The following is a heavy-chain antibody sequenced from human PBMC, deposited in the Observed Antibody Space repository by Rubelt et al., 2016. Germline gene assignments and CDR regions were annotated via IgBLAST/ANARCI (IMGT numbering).Heavy chain of an antibody. CDR2: IYYSGST. CDR1: GGSISSYY. Sequence: QVQLQESGPGLVKPSETLSLTCTVSGGSISSYYWSWIRQPPGKGLEWIGYIYYSGSTNYNPSLKSRVTISVDTSKNLFSLKLSSVTAADTAVYYCARAKKVGARPNYSDYWGQGTLVTVSS. V-gene: IGHV4-59*08. J-gene: IGHJ4*02. D-gene: IGHD1-26*01. CDR3: ARAKKVGARPNYSDY.